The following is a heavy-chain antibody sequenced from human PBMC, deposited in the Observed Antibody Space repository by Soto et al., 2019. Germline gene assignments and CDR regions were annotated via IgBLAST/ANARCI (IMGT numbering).Heavy chain of an antibody. J-gene: IGHJ4*02. CDR2: INHSGSK. Sequence: QVQLQQWGAGLLKPSETLSLTCAVYGGSFSGYYWSWFRQPPGKGLEWIGEINHSGSKSYNPSLKTRVTISVDTSKNQFSLKLSSVTAADTAVYYCAIQVAPGVLRYPESYWGWGQGTRVTVSS. CDR1: GGSFSGYY. CDR3: AIQVAPGVLRYPESYWG. V-gene: IGHV4-34*01. D-gene: IGHD3-9*01.